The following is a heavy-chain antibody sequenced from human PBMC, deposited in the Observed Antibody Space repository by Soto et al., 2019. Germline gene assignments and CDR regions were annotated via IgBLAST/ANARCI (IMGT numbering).Heavy chain of an antibody. CDR2: ISYDGTKT. D-gene: IGHD3-22*01. V-gene: IGHV3-30*18. CDR1: GFTFSIYA. J-gene: IGHJ4*02. CDR3: AKDRGPRRQWFLDPFDY. Sequence: QVPLVDSGGGVVQPGRSLRVSCAAAGFTFSIYAMHWVRQAPGPGLEWVAVISYDGTKTYYADSVKGRFTISRDTSENTVYMQMNSLRDEDTAVYYCAKDRGPRRQWFLDPFDYWGQGTLVNVS.